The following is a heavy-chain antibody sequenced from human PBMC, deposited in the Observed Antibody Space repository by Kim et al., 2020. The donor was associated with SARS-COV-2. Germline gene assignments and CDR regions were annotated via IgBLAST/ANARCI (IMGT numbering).Heavy chain of an antibody. D-gene: IGHD3-3*01. V-gene: IGHV4-4*07. Sequence: SETLSLTCTVSGGSISSYYWSWIRQPAGKGLEWIGRIYTSGSTNYNPSLKSRVTMSVDTSKNQFSLKLSSVTAADTAVYYCARDWYYDFWSGLDSGLVGFDPWGQGTLVTVSS. CDR1: GGSISSYY. CDR3: ARDWYYDFWSGLDSGLVGFDP. J-gene: IGHJ5*02. CDR2: IYTSGST.